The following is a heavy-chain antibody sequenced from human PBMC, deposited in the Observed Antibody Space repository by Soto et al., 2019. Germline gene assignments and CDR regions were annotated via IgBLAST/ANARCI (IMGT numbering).Heavy chain of an antibody. CDR2: ISYDGSNK. J-gene: IGHJ5*02. CDR3: ARDSSLIAVAGTGWFDP. CDR1: GFTFSSYA. V-gene: IGHV3-30-3*01. Sequence: QVQLVESGGGVVQPGRSLRLSCAASGFTFSSYAMHWVRQAPGKGLEWVAVISYDGSNKYYADSVKGRFTISRDNSKSTLYLQMNSLRAEDTAVYYCARDSSLIAVAGTGWFDPWGQGTLVTVSS. D-gene: IGHD6-19*01.